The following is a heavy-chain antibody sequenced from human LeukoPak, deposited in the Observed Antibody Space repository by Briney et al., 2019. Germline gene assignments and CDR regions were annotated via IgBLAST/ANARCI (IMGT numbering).Heavy chain of an antibody. D-gene: IGHD1-26*01. CDR1: GLTFSNYA. Sequence: GGSLRLSCAASGLTFSNYAMSWFRQAPGKGLEWASGITSGFTPHYAASVKGRFTISRDNSKNTFHLQMNALRAEDTAVYYCAKDYSDSRVGDVFFEYWGQGTLVTVSS. CDR2: ITSGFTP. V-gene: IGHV3-23*01. J-gene: IGHJ4*02. CDR3: AKDYSDSRVGDVFFEY.